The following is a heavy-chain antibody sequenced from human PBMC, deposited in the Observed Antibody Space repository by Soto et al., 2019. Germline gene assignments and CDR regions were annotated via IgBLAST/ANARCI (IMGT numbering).Heavy chain of an antibody. Sequence: GESLKISCKGSGYSFTSYWIGWVRQMPGKGLEWMGIIYPGDSDTRYSPSFQGQVTISADKSISTAYLQWSSLKASDTAMYYCAKTWDPELSLFDVFDTWGQGTMVTVSS. CDR2: IYPGDSDT. CDR1: GYSFTSYW. V-gene: IGHV5-51*01. J-gene: IGHJ3*02. D-gene: IGHD1-7*01. CDR3: AKTWDPELSLFDVFDT.